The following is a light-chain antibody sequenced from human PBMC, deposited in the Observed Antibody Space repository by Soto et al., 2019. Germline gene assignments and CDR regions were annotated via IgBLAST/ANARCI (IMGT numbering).Light chain of an antibody. V-gene: IGKV3-11*01. CDR3: QQRSSWPIT. J-gene: IGKJ5*01. Sequence: VLTQSPASLSLSPGERATLSCRASQSVDSYLVWYQQKPGQAPRLLIFGASSRATGIPARFSGSGSGTDFTLTINSLEPEDFAVYYCQQRSSWPITFGQRTRLEIK. CDR1: QSVDSY. CDR2: GAS.